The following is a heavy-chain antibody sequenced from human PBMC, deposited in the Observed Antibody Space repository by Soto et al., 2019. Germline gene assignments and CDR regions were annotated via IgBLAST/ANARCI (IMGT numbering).Heavy chain of an antibody. Sequence: EVQLVESGGGLVQPGGSLRLSCAASGFTFSSYSMNWVRQAPGKGLEGVSYISSSSSTIYYADSVKGRFTISRDNAKNSLYLQMNSLRAEDTAVYYCARGRYCSGGSCYPNWFDPWGQGTLVTVSS. CDR2: ISSSSSTI. V-gene: IGHV3-48*01. J-gene: IGHJ5*02. CDR1: GFTFSSYS. CDR3: ARGRYCSGGSCYPNWFDP. D-gene: IGHD2-15*01.